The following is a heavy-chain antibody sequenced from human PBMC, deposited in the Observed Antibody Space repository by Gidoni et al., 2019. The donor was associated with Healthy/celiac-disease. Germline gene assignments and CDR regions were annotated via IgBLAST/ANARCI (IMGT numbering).Heavy chain of an antibody. J-gene: IGHJ5*02. D-gene: IGHD4-17*01. V-gene: IGHV3-49*05. CDR2: IRSKADGGTT. Sequence: EVQLVESGGGLVKPGRSLRLSCTASGFTFGDYAMSWFRQAPGKGLEWVGFIRSKADGGTTEYAASVKGRFTISRDDSKSIAYLQMNSLKTEDTDVYYCTRGKDYGDSPGWFDPWGQGTLVTVSS. CDR1: GFTFGDYA. CDR3: TRGKDYGDSPGWFDP.